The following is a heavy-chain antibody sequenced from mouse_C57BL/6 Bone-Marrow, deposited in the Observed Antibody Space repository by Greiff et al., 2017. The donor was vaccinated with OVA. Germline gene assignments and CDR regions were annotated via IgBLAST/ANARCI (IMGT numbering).Heavy chain of an antibody. V-gene: IGHV1-47*01. J-gene: IGHJ3*01. CDR2: FHPYNDDT. Sequence: QVQLQQSGAELVKPGASVKMSCTASGYTFTTYPIEWMKQNHGKSLEWIGNFHPYNDDTKYNEKFKGKATLTVEKSSSPVYLELSRLTSDDSAVYYGARPGDYDGDWFAYWGQGTLVTVSA. CDR3: ARPGDYDGDWFAY. CDR1: GYTFTTYP. D-gene: IGHD2-4*01.